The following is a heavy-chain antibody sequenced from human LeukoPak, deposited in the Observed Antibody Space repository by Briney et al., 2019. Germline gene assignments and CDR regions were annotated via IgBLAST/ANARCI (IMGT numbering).Heavy chain of an antibody. Sequence: PGGSLTLSCAASGFTFSNAWMSWVRQAHGKGLEWVGRIKSKTDGGTTDYAAPVKGRFTISRDDSKNTLYLQMNSLKTEDTAVYYCTTGKLRYCSSTSCQPEELWAYFDYWGQGTLVTVSS. V-gene: IGHV3-15*01. J-gene: IGHJ4*02. CDR3: TTGKLRYCSSTSCQPEELWAYFDY. CDR2: IKSKTDGGTT. CDR1: GFTFSNAW. D-gene: IGHD2-2*01.